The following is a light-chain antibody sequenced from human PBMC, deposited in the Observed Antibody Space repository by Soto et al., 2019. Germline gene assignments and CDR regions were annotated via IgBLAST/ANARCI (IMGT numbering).Light chain of an antibody. Sequence: EIVMTQSPATLSVSPGERATLSCRASQSVSSNLAWYQQKPGQAPRLLIYGESNRATGIPDRLSGSGSGTDLNLTISRLEPEDFAVYYCQQYATSPITCGQGTRLDI. CDR3: QQYATSPIT. CDR2: GES. V-gene: IGKV3-20*01. J-gene: IGKJ5*01. CDR1: QSVSSN.